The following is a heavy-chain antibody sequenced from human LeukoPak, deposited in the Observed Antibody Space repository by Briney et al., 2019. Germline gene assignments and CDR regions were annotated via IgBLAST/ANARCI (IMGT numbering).Heavy chain of an antibody. CDR3: ARLGEKPRGVPLRFLEWLYFDY. CDR2: IKEDGSEK. V-gene: IGHV3-7*03. J-gene: IGHJ4*02. Sequence: GGSLRLSCAASGFTFSNYWMTWVRQAPGKGLEWVAKIKEDGSEKYYVDSVKGRFTISKDNAKKSLYLQMNSLRVEDTAVYYCARLGEKPRGVPLRFLEWLYFDYWGQGTLVTVSS. CDR1: GFTFSNYW. D-gene: IGHD3-3*01.